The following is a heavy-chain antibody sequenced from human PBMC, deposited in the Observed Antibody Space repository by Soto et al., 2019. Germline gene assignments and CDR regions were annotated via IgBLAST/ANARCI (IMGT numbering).Heavy chain of an antibody. V-gene: IGHV5-51*01. CDR1: GYSFTSYW. CDR2: IYPGDSDT. Sequence: GESLKISCKGSGYSFTSYWIGWVCQMPGKGLEWMGIIYPGDSDTRYSPSFQGQVTISADKSISTAYLQWSSLKASDTAMYYCARRPPGTRYYYYGMDVWGQGTTVTVSS. CDR3: ARRPPGTRYYYYGMDV. J-gene: IGHJ6*02. D-gene: IGHD1-7*01.